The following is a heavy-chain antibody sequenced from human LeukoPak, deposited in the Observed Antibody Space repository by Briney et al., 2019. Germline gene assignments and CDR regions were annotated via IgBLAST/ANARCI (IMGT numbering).Heavy chain of an antibody. Sequence: PGGSLRLSCAAPGFTFSSYSMNWVRQAPGKGLEWVSSISSSSSYIYYADSVKGRFTISRDNTKNSLYLQMNSVRAEDTAVYYCARDDDGSGSYYNGEVDYWGQGTLVTVSS. CDR1: GFTFSSYS. CDR3: ARDDDGSGSYYNGEVDY. V-gene: IGHV3-21*01. D-gene: IGHD3-10*01. J-gene: IGHJ4*02. CDR2: ISSSSSYI.